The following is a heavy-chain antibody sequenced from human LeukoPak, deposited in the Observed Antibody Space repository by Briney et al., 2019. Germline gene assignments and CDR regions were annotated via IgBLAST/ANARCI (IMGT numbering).Heavy chain of an antibody. CDR1: GYTFTSYG. CDR2: ISAYIGNT. J-gene: IGHJ3*02. D-gene: IGHD6-19*01. CDR3: AREPLPGYSSGWWTFDI. V-gene: IGHV1-18*01. Sequence: ASVKVSCKASGYTFTSYGISWVRQAPGQGLEWMGWISAYIGNTNYAQKLQGRVTMTTDTSTSTAYMELRSLRSDDTAVYYCAREPLPGYSSGWWTFDIWGQGTMVTVSS.